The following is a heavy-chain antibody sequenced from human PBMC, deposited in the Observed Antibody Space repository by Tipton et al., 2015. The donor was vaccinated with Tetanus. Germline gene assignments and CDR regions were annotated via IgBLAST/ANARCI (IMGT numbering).Heavy chain of an antibody. Sequence: RSLRLSCAASGFTFRSYGMHWVRQAPGKGLEWVALIWYDGSNKNYADSVKGRFTISRDNSKNTLYLQMNSLSAEDTAVYYCASGSTLDYWGQGALVSVSS. D-gene: IGHD6-25*01. CDR2: IWYDGSNK. V-gene: IGHV3-33*01. CDR3: ASGSTLDY. J-gene: IGHJ4*02. CDR1: GFTFRSYG.